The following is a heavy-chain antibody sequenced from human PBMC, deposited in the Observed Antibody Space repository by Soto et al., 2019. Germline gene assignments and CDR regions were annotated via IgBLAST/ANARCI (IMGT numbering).Heavy chain of an antibody. CDR2: IWYDGSNK. CDR1: GFTFSSYG. Sequence: GGSLRLSCAASGFTFSSYGMHWVRQAPGKGLEWVAVIWYDGSNKYYADSVKGRFTISRDNSKNTLYLQMNSLRAEDTAVYYCARASGGYSGYDTGTDDMDVWGQGTTVTVSS. CDR3: ARASGGYSGYDTGTDDMDV. J-gene: IGHJ6*02. D-gene: IGHD5-12*01. V-gene: IGHV3-33*01.